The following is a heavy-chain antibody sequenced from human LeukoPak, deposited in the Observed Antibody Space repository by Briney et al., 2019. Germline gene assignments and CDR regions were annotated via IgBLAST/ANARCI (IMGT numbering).Heavy chain of an antibody. V-gene: IGHV1-69*13. CDR2: IIPIFGTA. Sequence: GASVKVSCKASGGTFSSYAISWVRQAPGQGLEWMGGIIPIFGTANYAQKFQGRVTITADESTSTAYMELSSLRSEDTAVYYCARGDTAMVFDGTLTAHSGQMDVWGKGTTVTVSS. J-gene: IGHJ6*04. D-gene: IGHD5-18*01. CDR3: ARGDTAMVFDGTLTAHSGQMDV. CDR1: GGTFSSYA.